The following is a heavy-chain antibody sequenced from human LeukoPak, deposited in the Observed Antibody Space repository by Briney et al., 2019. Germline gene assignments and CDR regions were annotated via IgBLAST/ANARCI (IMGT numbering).Heavy chain of an antibody. CDR2: INPTSFGT. D-gene: IGHD6-19*01. CDR3: ARFRGSGWYSFDL. CDR1: GFTFSSYG. J-gene: IGHJ5*02. Sequence: GGSLRLSCAASGFTFSSYGMHWVRQAPGQGLEWMGWINPTSFGTKYEQKFQGRVTMTRDTSISTDYMELSDLRSDDTAVYYCARFRGSGWYSFDLWGQGTLVTVSS. V-gene: IGHV1-2*02.